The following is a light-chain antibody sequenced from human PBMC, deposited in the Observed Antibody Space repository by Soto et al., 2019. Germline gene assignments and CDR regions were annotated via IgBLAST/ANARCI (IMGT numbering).Light chain of an antibody. CDR1: QGISSD. CDR3: QHLHNYPPT. Sequence: DIQVTQSPSFMSASVGDRVTITCLASQGISSDLAWYQQKPGKAPNLLIYDASTLQSGVPSRFSGSGSGTEFTLTISSLQAEDFATYYCQHLHNYPPTFGGGTKVDIK. CDR2: DAS. J-gene: IGKJ4*01. V-gene: IGKV1-9*01.